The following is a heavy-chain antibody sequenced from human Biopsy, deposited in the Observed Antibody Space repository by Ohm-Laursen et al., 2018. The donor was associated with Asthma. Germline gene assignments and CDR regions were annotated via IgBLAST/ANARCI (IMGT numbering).Heavy chain of an antibody. Sequence: SLRLSCAASGFTFSSYGMDWVRQAPGKGLEWVALMSYDGSIKDYADSVKGRFTISRDNSMNTLYLHMNILRVEDTAVYYCARGLDYSGRSGFDYWGQGTLVTVSS. D-gene: IGHD3-10*01. V-gene: IGHV3-30*03. CDR1: GFTFSSYG. CDR3: ARGLDYSGRSGFDY. CDR2: MSYDGSIK. J-gene: IGHJ4*02.